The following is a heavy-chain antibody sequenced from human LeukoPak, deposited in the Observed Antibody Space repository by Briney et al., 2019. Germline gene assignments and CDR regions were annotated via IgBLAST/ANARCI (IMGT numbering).Heavy chain of an antibody. D-gene: IGHD3-3*01. CDR3: AKDQLRFLEWLFWPENWFDP. Sequence: GGSLRLSCAASGFTFSSYGMHWVRQAPGKGLEWVAVISYDGSNKYYADSVKGRFTISRDNSKNTLYLQMNSLRAEDTAVYYCAKDQLRFLEWLFWPENWFDPWGQGTLVTVSS. CDR2: ISYDGSNK. J-gene: IGHJ5*02. CDR1: GFTFSSYG. V-gene: IGHV3-30*18.